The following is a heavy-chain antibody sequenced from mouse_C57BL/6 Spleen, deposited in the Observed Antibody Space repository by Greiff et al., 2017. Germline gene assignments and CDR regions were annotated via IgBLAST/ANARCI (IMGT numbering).Heavy chain of an antibody. Sequence: QVQLQQPGAELVMPGASVKLSCKASGYTFTSYWMHWVKQRPGQGLEWIGEIDPSDSYTNYNQKFKGKSTLTVDKSSSTAYMQLNSLTSEDSAVYYCARVVLRGWYFYVWGTGTTVTVSS. CDR2: IDPSDSYT. V-gene: IGHV1-69*01. CDR3: ARVVLRGWYFYV. CDR1: GYTFTSYW. J-gene: IGHJ1*03. D-gene: IGHD1-1*01.